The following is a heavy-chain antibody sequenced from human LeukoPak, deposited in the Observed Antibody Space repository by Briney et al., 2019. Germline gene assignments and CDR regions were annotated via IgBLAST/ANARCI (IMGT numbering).Heavy chain of an antibody. D-gene: IGHD2-21*01. Sequence: GGSLRLSCAASGFSFSIYAMSWVRQAPGKGLEWVSAISPGGDTIYYLDSVKGRFTISRDNSKNTLYLQMNSLRAEDTAIYFCVRDAVMSPEVLLTAWDYFDCWGQGTLVTVSS. CDR3: VRDAVMSPEVLLTAWDYFDC. CDR1: GFSFSIYA. V-gene: IGHV3-23*01. J-gene: IGHJ4*02. CDR2: ISPGGDTI.